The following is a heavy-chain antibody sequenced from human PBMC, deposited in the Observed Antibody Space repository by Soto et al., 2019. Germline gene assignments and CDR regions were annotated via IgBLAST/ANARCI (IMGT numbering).Heavy chain of an antibody. V-gene: IGHV1-46*01. CDR3: ARGIVVRGVIVWFDP. J-gene: IGHJ5*02. CDR2: FNPTSGST. CDR1: GYTFINYY. D-gene: IGHD3-10*01. Sequence: ASVKVSCKASGYTFINYYIHWVRQAPGQGLEWMGIFNPTSGSTNYAQKFQGRVTMTRNTSISTAYMELSSLRSEDTAVYYCARGIVVRGVIVWFDPWGQGTLVTVSS.